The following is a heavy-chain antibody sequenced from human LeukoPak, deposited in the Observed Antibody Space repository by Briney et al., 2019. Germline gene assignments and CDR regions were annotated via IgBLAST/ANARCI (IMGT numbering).Heavy chain of an antibody. CDR2: IYHSGST. V-gene: IGHV4-38-2*01. J-gene: IGHJ6*03. CDR1: GGSFSGYY. Sequence: SETLSLTCAVYGGSFSGYYWGWIRQPPGKGLEWIGSIYHSGSTYYNPSLKSRVTISVDTSKDQFSLKLSSVTAADTAVYYCARAHDYYYYMDVWGKGTTVTVSS. CDR3: ARAHDYYYYMDV.